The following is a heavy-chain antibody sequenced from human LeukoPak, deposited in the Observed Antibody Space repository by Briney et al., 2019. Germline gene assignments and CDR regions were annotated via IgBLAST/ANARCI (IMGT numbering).Heavy chain of an antibody. D-gene: IGHD3-3*01. CDR3: TRDAIQGGMDV. CDR1: GFTFGDYA. J-gene: IGHJ6*02. V-gene: IGHV3-49*04. Sequence: GGSLRLSCTASGFTFGDYAMSWVRQAPGKGLEWVGFIRSKAYGGTTEYAASVKGRFTISRDDSKSIAYLQMNSLRTEDTAVYYCTRDAIQGGMDVWGQGTTVTVSS. CDR2: IRSKAYGGTT.